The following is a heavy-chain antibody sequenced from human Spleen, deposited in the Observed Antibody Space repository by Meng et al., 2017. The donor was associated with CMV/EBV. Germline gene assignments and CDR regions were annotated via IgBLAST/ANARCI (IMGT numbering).Heavy chain of an antibody. J-gene: IGHJ3*02. CDR2: IYYSGST. V-gene: IGHV4-31*03. CDR3: ARGDLTYCGGDCYFTRGFAFDI. Sequence: SETLSLTCTVSGGSISSGGYYWSWIRQHPGKGLEWIGYIYYSGSTYYNPSLKSRVTISVDTSKNQFSLKLSSVTAADTAVYYCARGDLTYCGGDCYFTRGFAFDIWGQGTMVTVSS. D-gene: IGHD2-21*01. CDR1: GGSISSGGYY.